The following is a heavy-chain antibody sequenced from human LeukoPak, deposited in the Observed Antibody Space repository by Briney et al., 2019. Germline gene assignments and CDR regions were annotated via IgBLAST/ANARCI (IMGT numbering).Heavy chain of an antibody. D-gene: IGHD5-24*01. CDR3: TRVNGDGYNSIDY. CDR2: IRSKAYDGTT. V-gene: IGHV3-49*04. Sequence: GGSLRLSCTASGFTFGDYAMSWVRQAPGKGLEWVGFIRSKAYDGTTEYAASVKGRFSISRDDSKSIAYLQMNSLKTEDTAVYYCTRVNGDGYNSIDYWGQGTLVTVSS. J-gene: IGHJ4*02. CDR1: GFTFGDYA.